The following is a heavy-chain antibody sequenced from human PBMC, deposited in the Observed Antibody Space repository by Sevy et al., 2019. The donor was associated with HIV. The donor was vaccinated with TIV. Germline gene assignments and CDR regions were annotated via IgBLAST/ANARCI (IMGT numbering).Heavy chain of an antibody. D-gene: IGHD2-8*01. CDR1: GFAFYEYS. J-gene: IGHJ4*02. V-gene: IGHV3-23*01. CDR3: AREGCSRPHDY. CDR2: LSFGCGKI. Sequence: GESLKISCAASGFAFYEYSMSWIRQAPGKGLEWVATLSFGCGKINYADSVKGRFTISRDKSKNSFYLQMDNLRVEDTALYYCAREGCSRPHDYWGQGTRVTVSS.